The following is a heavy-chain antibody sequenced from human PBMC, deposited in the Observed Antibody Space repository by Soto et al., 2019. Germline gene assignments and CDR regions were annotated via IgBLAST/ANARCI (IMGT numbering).Heavy chain of an antibody. J-gene: IGHJ4*02. D-gene: IGHD2-15*01. CDR3: ATLDTAEIQTAAY. CDR1: GFIFSVYW. Sequence: GXSLILSCAGSGFIFSVYWIIWVRHAPGKGLEWVAMINRGASGTHYVDSVKGRFTISGDNAKNSLYLQMNSLRVEDTAVYYCATLDTAEIQTAAYWGQGTLVTVSS. V-gene: IGHV3-7*01. CDR2: INRGASGT.